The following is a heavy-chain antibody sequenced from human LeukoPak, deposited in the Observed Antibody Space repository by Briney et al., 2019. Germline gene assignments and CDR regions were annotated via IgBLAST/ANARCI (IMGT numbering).Heavy chain of an antibody. CDR2: ISYDGSNK. Sequence: PGRSLRLSCAASGFTFSSYAMHWVRQAPGKVLEWVAVISYDGSNKYYADSVKGRFTISRDNSKNTLYLQMNSLRAEDTAVYYCARSDYYDSSGYPPSLWGQGTLVTVSS. D-gene: IGHD3-22*01. CDR1: GFTFSSYA. V-gene: IGHV3-30-3*01. J-gene: IGHJ4*02. CDR3: ARSDYYDSSGYPPSL.